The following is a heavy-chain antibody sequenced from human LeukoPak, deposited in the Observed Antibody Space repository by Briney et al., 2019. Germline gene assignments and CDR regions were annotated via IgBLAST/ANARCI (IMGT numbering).Heavy chain of an antibody. CDR2: ISPGGGST. D-gene: IGHD1-26*01. V-gene: IGHV1-46*01. J-gene: IGHJ4*02. CDR3: ARSSGAGSYDY. Sequence: ASVKVSCKASGYTFTSHYLHWVRQAPGQGLEWMGLISPGGGSTIYAQKFQGRVIMTSDTSTTTAYMELSSLRSEDTAVYYCARSSGAGSYDYWGQGILVTVSS. CDR1: GYTFTSHY.